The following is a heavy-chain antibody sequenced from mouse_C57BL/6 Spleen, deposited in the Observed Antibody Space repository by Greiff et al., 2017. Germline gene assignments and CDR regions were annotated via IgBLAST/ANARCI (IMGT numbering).Heavy chain of an antibody. Sequence: QVQLQQPGAELVKPGASVKMSCKASGYTFTSYWITWVKQRPGQGLEWIGDIYPGSGSTNYNEKFKSKATLTVDTASSTAYMQLSSLTSEDSAVYYCARGAIYYGYDGFDYWGQGTTLTVSS. D-gene: IGHD2-2*01. CDR2: IYPGSGST. J-gene: IGHJ2*01. CDR1: GYTFTSYW. CDR3: ARGAIYYGYDGFDY. V-gene: IGHV1-55*01.